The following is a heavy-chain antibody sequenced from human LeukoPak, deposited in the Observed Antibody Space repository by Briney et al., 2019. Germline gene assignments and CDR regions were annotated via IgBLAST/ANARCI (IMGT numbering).Heavy chain of an antibody. V-gene: IGHV1-46*01. CDR2: INPSGGST. CDR3: ARSPYTSGSLFYFDY. J-gene: IGHJ4*02. D-gene: IGHD5-18*01. Sequence: ASVKVSCKSSGYTFTYYYIHWVRQAPGQGLEWMGIINPSGGSTTYAQKLQGRVTLTRDTSTSTVYMELSSLRSDDTAVYYCARSPYTSGSLFYFDYWGQGTLVTVSS. CDR1: GYTFTYYY.